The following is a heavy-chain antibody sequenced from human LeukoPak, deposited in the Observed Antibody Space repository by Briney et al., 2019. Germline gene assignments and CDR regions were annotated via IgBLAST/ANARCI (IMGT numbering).Heavy chain of an antibody. V-gene: IGHV4-34*01. Sequence: SETLSLTCAVYGGSFSGYYWSWIRQPPGKGLEWIGEINHSGSTNYNPSLKSRVTISVDTSKNQFSLKLSSVTAADTAMYYCARNAGKYYRYFQHWGQGTVVSVSS. CDR3: ARNAGKYYRYFQH. CDR1: GGSFSGYY. J-gene: IGHJ1*01. CDR2: INHSGST. D-gene: IGHD2/OR15-2a*01.